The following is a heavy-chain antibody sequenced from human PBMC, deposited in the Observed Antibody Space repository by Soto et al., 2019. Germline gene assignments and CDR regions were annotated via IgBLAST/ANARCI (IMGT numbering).Heavy chain of an antibody. Sequence: GGSLRLSCAASGFTFSSYWMHWVRQAPGKGLVWVSRINSDGSSTSYADSVKGRFTISRDNAKNTLYLQMNSLRAEDTAVYYCARDPSGWYQAYMDYSYGMDVWGQGTKVTVSS. D-gene: IGHD6-19*01. J-gene: IGHJ6*02. CDR1: GFTFSSYW. CDR2: INSDGSST. CDR3: ARDPSGWYQAYMDYSYGMDV. V-gene: IGHV3-74*01.